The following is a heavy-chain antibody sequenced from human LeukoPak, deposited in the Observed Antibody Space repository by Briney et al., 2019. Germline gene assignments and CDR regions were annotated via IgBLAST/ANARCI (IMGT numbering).Heavy chain of an antibody. D-gene: IGHD2-15*01. CDR1: GGSVSGYY. Sequence: SETLSLTCVVSGGSVSGYYWGWIRQPPGRGLEWIGYVYYSGSTNYNPSFKSRITISVDTPRNQFSLQLSSVTAADTAVYYCARIHRYCSGGACYVLDNWGQGTLVAVSS. J-gene: IGHJ4*02. V-gene: IGHV4-59*02. CDR2: VYYSGST. CDR3: ARIHRYCSGGACYVLDN.